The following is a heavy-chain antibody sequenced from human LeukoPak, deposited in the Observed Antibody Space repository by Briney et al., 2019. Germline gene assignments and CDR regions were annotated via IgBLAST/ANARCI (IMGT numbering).Heavy chain of an antibody. CDR3: ARKADRGYSGSYVYFDY. V-gene: IGHV1-2*04. D-gene: IGHD1-26*01. Sequence: GASVKVSCKASGYTFTGYYMHWVRQAPGQGLEWMGWINPNSGGTNYAQKFQGWVTMTRDTSISTAYMELSRLRSDDTAVYYCARKADRGYSGSYVYFDYWGQGTLVTVSS. J-gene: IGHJ4*02. CDR1: GYTFTGYY. CDR2: INPNSGGT.